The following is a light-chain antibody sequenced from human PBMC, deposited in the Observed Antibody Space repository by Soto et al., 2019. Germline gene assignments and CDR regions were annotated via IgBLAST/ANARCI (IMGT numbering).Light chain of an antibody. J-gene: IGKJ4*01. CDR1: QSISSW. CDR3: QKYNSYPLT. CDR2: KAS. V-gene: IGKV1-5*03. Sequence: DIQMTQSPSTLSASVGDRVTITCRASQSISSWLAWYQQKPGKATKLLIYKASSLESGVPSRFSGSGSGTEFTLTISSLQPDDFATYYCQKYNSYPLTFGGGNKVEIK.